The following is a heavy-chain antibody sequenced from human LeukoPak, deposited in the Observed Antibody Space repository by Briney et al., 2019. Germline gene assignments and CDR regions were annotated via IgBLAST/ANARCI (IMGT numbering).Heavy chain of an antibody. Sequence: GGSLRLSCAASGFTFSDYYMDWVRQAPGKGLEWVANIKYDGSEKYYVDSVRGRFTISRDNAKNSLYLQMNSLRAEDTAVYYCAREEEITMVRGVINTFDYWGQGTLVTVSS. CDR3: AREEEITMVRGVINTFDY. CDR2: IKYDGSEK. D-gene: IGHD3-10*01. V-gene: IGHV3-7*01. CDR1: GFTFSDYY. J-gene: IGHJ4*02.